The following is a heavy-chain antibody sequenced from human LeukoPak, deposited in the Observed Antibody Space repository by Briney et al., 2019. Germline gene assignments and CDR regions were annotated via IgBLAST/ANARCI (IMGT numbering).Heavy chain of an antibody. Sequence: PGGSLRLSCAASGFTVSSNYMSWVRQAPGKGLEWVSVIYSGGSTYYADSVKGRFTISRGNSKNTLYLQMNSLRAEDTAVYYCAREGHSLARGGFDYWGQGTLVTVSS. CDR3: AREGHSLARGGFDY. D-gene: IGHD3-10*01. CDR1: GFTVSSNY. J-gene: IGHJ4*02. V-gene: IGHV3-66*01. CDR2: IYSGGST.